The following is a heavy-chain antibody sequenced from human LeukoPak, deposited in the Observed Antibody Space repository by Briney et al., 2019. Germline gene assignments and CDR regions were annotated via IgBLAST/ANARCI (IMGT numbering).Heavy chain of an antibody. Sequence: PSGTLSLTCTVSGGSISSGGYYWSWIRQPPGKGLEWIGYIYHSGSTYYNPSLKSRVTISVDRSKNQFSLKLSSVTAADTAVYYCATERGPGHEGYWGQGTLVTVSS. CDR1: GGSISSGGYY. V-gene: IGHV4-30-2*01. CDR2: IYHSGST. CDR3: ATERGPGHEGY. J-gene: IGHJ4*02. D-gene: IGHD1-1*01.